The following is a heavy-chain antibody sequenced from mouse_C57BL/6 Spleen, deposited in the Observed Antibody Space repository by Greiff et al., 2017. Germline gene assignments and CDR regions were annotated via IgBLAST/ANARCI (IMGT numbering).Heavy chain of an antibody. Sequence: LVESGPELVKPGASVKISCKASGYSFTDYNMNWVKQSNGKSLEWIGVINPNYGTTSYNQKFKGKATLTVDQSSSTAYMQLNSLTSEDSAVYYCARSEDGYYHYYAMDYWGQGTSVTVSS. D-gene: IGHD2-3*01. V-gene: IGHV1-39*01. CDR2: INPNYGTT. J-gene: IGHJ4*01. CDR1: GYSFTDYN. CDR3: ARSEDGYYHYYAMDY.